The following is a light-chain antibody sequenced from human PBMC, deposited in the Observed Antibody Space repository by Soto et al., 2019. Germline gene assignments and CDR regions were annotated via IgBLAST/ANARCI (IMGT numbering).Light chain of an antibody. Sequence: QSLLTQPPSASVTPGQRVTISCSGSSSNIGSNAVNWYQQLPGTAPKLLIYSNNQRPSGVPDRFSGSKSGTSASLAISGLQSADEADYYCAAWDDSLNGKYVFGTGTKVTV. CDR3: AAWDDSLNGKYV. J-gene: IGLJ1*01. CDR2: SNN. CDR1: SSNIGSNA. V-gene: IGLV1-44*01.